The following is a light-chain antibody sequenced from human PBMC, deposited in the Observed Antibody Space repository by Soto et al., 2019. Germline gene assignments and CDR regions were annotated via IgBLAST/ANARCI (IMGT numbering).Light chain of an antibody. CDR3: TSYTSSITYV. V-gene: IGLV2-14*03. CDR1: SSDVGGYNF. J-gene: IGLJ1*01. CDR2: DVT. Sequence: QSVLTQPASVSGSPGQSITISCTGTSSDVGGYNFVSWYQHHPAKAPKLIIYDVTNRPSGISNRFSGSKSGNTASLTISGLQAEDEADYYCTSYTSSITYVFGTGTKLTVL.